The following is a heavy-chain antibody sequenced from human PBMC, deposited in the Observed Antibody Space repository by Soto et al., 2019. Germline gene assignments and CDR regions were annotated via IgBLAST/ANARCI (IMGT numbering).Heavy chain of an antibody. Sequence: GASVKVSCKASGGTFSSYAISWVRQAPGQGLEWMGGIIPIFGTANYAQKFQGRVTITADESTSTAYMELSSLRSEDTAVYYCARDSLYYDILTGYHTQAGAFEPWGQGTLVTVSS. CDR1: GGTFSSYA. V-gene: IGHV1-69*13. CDR3: ARDSLYYDILTGYHTQAGAFEP. J-gene: IGHJ5*02. D-gene: IGHD3-9*01. CDR2: IIPIFGTA.